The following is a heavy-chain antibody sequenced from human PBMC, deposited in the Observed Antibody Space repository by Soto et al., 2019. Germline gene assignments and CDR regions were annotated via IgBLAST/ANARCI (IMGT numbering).Heavy chain of an antibody. D-gene: IGHD3-22*01. Sequence: SETLSLTCTVSGGSISSYYWSWIRQPPGKGLEWIGYIYNIGSTNYNPSLRSRVTMSIDTSQEQFSLKLSSVTATDTAVYYCARTMNRGYFDYWGQGTLVTVSS. J-gene: IGHJ4*02. CDR2: IYNIGST. CDR1: GGSISSYY. V-gene: IGHV4-59*08. CDR3: ARTMNRGYFDY.